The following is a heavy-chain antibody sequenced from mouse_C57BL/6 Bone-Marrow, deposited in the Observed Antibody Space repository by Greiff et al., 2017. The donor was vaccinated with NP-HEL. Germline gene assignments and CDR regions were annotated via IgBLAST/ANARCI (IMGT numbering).Heavy chain of an antibody. V-gene: IGHV1-64*01. D-gene: IGHD1-1*01. J-gene: IGHJ1*03. Sequence: VKLQESGAELVKPGASVKLSCKASGYTFTSYWMHWVKQRPGQGLEWIGMIHPNSGSTNYNEKFKSKATLTVDKSSSTAYMQLSSLTSEDSAVYYCALNYYGSSYGGYWYFDVWGTGTTVTVSS. CDR2: IHPNSGST. CDR1: GYTFTSYW. CDR3: ALNYYGSSYGGYWYFDV.